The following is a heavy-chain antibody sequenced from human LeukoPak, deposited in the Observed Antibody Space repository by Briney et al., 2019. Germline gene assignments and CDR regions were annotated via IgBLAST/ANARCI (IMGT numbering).Heavy chain of an antibody. V-gene: IGHV3-21*01. J-gene: IGHJ4*02. Sequence: GGSLRLSCAASGFTFSGYAVNWVRQAPGKGLEWVSSISSSSSSIYYADSVKGRFTISRDNAKNSLYLQMNSLRAEDTAVYYCARASGDIVETATMGSYWGQGTLVTVSS. D-gene: IGHD5-18*01. CDR2: ISSSSSSI. CDR1: GFTFSGYA. CDR3: ARASGDIVETATMGSY.